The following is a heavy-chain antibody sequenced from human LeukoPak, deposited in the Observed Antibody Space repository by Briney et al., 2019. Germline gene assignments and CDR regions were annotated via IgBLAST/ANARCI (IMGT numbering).Heavy chain of an antibody. CDR3: AKAKENVVVPAADPPLVDP. V-gene: IGHV1-46*01. D-gene: IGHD2-2*01. CDR2: INPSGGST. Sequence: ASVKVSCKASGYTFTLYYMHWVRQAPGQGLEWMGIINPSGGSTSYAQQFQGRVTMTRDTSTSTVYMELSSLRSEDTAVYYCAKAKENVVVPAADPPLVDPWGQGTLVNVFS. CDR1: GYTFTLYY. J-gene: IGHJ5*02.